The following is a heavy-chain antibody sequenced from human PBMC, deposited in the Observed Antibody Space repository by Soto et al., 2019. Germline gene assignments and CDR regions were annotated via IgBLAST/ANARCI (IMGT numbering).Heavy chain of an antibody. D-gene: IGHD6-19*01. V-gene: IGHV3-48*01. J-gene: IGHJ4*02. CDR2: ISSGSSTM. CDR1: GFTFSTYS. CDR3: ARALYSSGWYYFDY. Sequence: EVQLVESGGGLVQPGGSLRLSCAASGFTFSTYSMNWVRQAPGKGLEWVSYISSGSSTMYYADSVKGRFTISRDNAMNSLYLQMNSLRAEDTAVYYCARALYSSGWYYFDYWGLGTLVTVSS.